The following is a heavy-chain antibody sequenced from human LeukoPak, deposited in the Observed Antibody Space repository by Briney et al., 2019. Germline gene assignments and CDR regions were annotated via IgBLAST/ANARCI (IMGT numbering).Heavy chain of an antibody. D-gene: IGHD5-12*01. V-gene: IGHV4-59*01. CDR1: GGSISTYY. J-gene: IGHJ4*02. Sequence: PSETLSLTCTLSGGSISTYYWSWIRQPPGKGLEWIGYIYHSGSTNYNPPLKSRVTISVDTFKNQFSLKLSSVTAADTAVYYCARGGGYASPIGYWGQGALVTVSS. CDR2: IYHSGST. CDR3: ARGGGYASPIGY.